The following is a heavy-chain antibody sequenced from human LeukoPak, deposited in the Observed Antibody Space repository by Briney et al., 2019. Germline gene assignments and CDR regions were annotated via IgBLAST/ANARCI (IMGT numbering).Heavy chain of an antibody. J-gene: IGHJ3*02. Sequence: GGSLRLSCAASGFTFSSYWMSWVRQAPGKGLEWVANIKQDGSEKYYVDSVKGRFAISRDNAKNSLYLQMNSLRAEDTAVYYCARDLAYYGDAFDIWGQGTMVTVSS. CDR2: IKQDGSEK. CDR3: ARDLAYYGDAFDI. V-gene: IGHV3-7*01. D-gene: IGHD4/OR15-4a*01. CDR1: GFTFSSYW.